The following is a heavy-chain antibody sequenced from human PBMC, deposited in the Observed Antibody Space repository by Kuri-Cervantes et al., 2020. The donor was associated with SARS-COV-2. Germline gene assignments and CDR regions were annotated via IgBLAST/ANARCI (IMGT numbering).Heavy chain of an antibody. CDR1: GFTFSSYA. J-gene: IGHJ5*02. CDR3: ARGQQLVPDWFDP. V-gene: IGHV3-64*04. D-gene: IGHD6-13*01. Sequence: GESLKISCSASGFTFSSYAMHWVRQAPGKGLEYVSAISSNGGSTYYADSVKGRFTISRDNSKNTLYLQMNSLRAEDTAVYYCARGQQLVPDWFDPWGQGTLVTVSS. CDR2: ISSNGGST.